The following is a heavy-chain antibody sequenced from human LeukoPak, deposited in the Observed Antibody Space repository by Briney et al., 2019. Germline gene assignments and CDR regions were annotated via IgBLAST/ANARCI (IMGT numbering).Heavy chain of an antibody. V-gene: IGHV3-23*01. CDR3: AKGGV. CDR1: GFTFSSYA. J-gene: IGHJ6*02. Sequence: GGSLRLSCAASGFTFSSYAMSWVRQAPGKGPEWVSGIGNSGDRTFYADSVKGRFTISRDNSKNTLYLQMNSLRVEDRALYYCAKGGVWGQGIAVTVSS. CDR2: IGNSGDRT.